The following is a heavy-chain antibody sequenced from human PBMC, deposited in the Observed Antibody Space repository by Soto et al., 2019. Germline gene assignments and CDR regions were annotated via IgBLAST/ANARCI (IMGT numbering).Heavy chain of an antibody. D-gene: IGHD2-8*01. CDR2: IRQDGGDK. CDR3: VRDAVVSGVDYFDY. CDR1: GFTFSSYW. Sequence: PGGSLSLSCAASGFTFSSYWMSWVRQAPGKGLEWVANIRQDGGDKYFLDSVKGRFTISRDNAKNSLYLQMNSLRVDDTAIYYCVRDAVVSGVDYFDYWGQGTLVTVSS. V-gene: IGHV3-7*01. J-gene: IGHJ4*02.